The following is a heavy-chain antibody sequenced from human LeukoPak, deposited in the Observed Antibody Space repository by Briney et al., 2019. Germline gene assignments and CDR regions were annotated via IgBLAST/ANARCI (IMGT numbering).Heavy chain of an antibody. D-gene: IGHD2-21*01. CDR3: ASCAIIDAFDI. V-gene: IGHV4-39*07. CDR2: IYYSGST. Sequence: PSETLSLTCTVSGGSISSSNYYWGWIRQPPGKGLEWIGNIYYSGSTYYNPSLKSRVTISVDTSKNQFSLKLSSVTAADTAVYYCASCAIIDAFDIWGQGTMVTVSS. CDR1: GGSISSSNYY. J-gene: IGHJ3*02.